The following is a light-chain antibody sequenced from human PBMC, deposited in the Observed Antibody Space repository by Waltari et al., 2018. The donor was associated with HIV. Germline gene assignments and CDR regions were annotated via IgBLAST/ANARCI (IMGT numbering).Light chain of an antibody. CDR2: DNI. CDR3: QSYDSSLRV. Sequence: QSVLTQPPSVSGAPGQRVPISCPGSSSNIGAGYDVHWYQQLPGTAPKLLIYDNINRPSGVPDRFSGSKSGTSASLAITGLQAEDEADYYCQSYDSSLRVFGGGTKLTVL. V-gene: IGLV1-40*01. CDR1: SSNIGAGYD. J-gene: IGLJ3*02.